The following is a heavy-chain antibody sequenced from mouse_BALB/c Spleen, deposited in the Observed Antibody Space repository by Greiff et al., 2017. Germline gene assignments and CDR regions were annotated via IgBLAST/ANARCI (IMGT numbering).Heavy chain of an antibody. J-gene: IGHJ4*01. CDR2: INPSTGYT. CDR3: ARGGENYYAMDY. CDR1: GYTFTSYW. Sequence: QVQLQQSGAELAKPGASVKMSCKASGYTFTSYWMHWVKQRPGQGLEWIGYINPSTGYTEYNQKFKDKATLTADKSSSTAYMQLSSLTSEDSAVYYCARGGENYYAMDYWGQGTSVTVSS. V-gene: IGHV1-7*01.